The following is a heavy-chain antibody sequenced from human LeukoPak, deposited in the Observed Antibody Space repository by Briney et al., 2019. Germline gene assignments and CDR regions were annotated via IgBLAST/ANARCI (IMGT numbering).Heavy chain of an antibody. CDR3: ARRSI. CDR2: ITSSSNVI. CDR1: GFTFSTFS. Sequence: GGSLRLLCAASGFTFSTFSMSWARQAPGKGLEWISYITSSSNVIYYADSVRGRFTISRDNAKNSLYLQMNSLRAEDTAVYYCARRSIWGQGTMVTVSS. J-gene: IGHJ3*02. V-gene: IGHV3-48*01.